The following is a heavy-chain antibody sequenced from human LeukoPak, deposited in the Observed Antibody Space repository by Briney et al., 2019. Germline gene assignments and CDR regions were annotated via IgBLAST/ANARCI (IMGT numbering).Heavy chain of an antibody. CDR2: IYYSGST. CDR3: AASSSSSGYFDY. D-gene: IGHD6-6*01. J-gene: IGHJ4*02. V-gene: IGHV4-39*01. CDR1: GGSISSSSYY. Sequence: SETLSLTCTVSGGSISSSSYYWGWIRQPPGKGLEWIGSIYYSGSTYYNPSLKSRVTISVDTSKNQFSLKLSSVTAADTAVYYCAASSSSSGYFDYWGQGTLVTVPS.